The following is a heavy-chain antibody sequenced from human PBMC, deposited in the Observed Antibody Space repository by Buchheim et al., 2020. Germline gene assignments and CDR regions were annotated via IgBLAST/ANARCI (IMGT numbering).Heavy chain of an antibody. CDR1: GFTFRNYW. Sequence: EVYLVESGGGLVQPGGSLRLSCAASGFTFRNYWMNWVRQAPGKGLEWVANINEDGTEKYYVDSVKGRFTISRDNAMSSVYVQMSSLRVEDTAVYYCAKHSIPWGQGT. V-gene: IGHV3-7*03. D-gene: IGHD2/OR15-2a*01. J-gene: IGHJ5*02. CDR2: INEDGTEK. CDR3: AKHSIP.